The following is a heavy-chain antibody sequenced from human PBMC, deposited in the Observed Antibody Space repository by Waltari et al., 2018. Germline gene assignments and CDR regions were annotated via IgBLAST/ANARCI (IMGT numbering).Heavy chain of an antibody. J-gene: IGHJ4*02. V-gene: IGHV3-23*01. CDR2: ISGSGGSR. CDR3: VGLNQWGDY. D-gene: IGHD1-26*01. Sequence: VQLQESGPGLVKPSQTLSLTCTVSGGSISSGGYYWSWVRQAPGRGLEWVSAISGSGGSRYYADAVKGRFTISRDNSKNTLYLQMNSLRAEDTAVYYCVGLNQWGDYWGQGTLVTVSS. CDR1: GGSISSGGYY.